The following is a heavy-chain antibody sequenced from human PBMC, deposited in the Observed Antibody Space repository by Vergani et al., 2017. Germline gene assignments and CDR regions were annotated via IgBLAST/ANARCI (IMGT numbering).Heavy chain of an antibody. CDR1: GFIFSDYN. CDR3: ARSPITYYYGSGSYHLDY. V-gene: IGHV3-21*02. J-gene: IGHJ4*02. D-gene: IGHD3-10*01. CDR2: ISGRSSYV. Sequence: EVQVVQSGGGLVKPGGSLRLSCETSGFIFSDYNLNWVRQAPGSGLEWVASISGRSSYVNYAVSVKGRFTISRDNAKNSLYLQMNSLRAEDTAVYYCARSPITYYYGSGSYHLDYWGQGTLVTVSS.